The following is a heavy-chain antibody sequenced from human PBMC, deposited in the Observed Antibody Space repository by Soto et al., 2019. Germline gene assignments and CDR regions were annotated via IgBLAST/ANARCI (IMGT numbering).Heavy chain of an antibody. CDR3: ATRKKCNIHV. Sequence: VGSLRLSCAASGFSFSSNVMSWARQAPGKGLECVSVISSSGGSTYYVDSVKGRFIISRDNSKNTLYLQMSTLRAEDTAGYYCATRKKCNIHVWGRGSSGTVAS. J-gene: IGHJ6*02. CDR2: ISSSGGST. V-gene: IGHV3-23*01. CDR1: GFSFSSNV. D-gene: IGHD2-15*01.